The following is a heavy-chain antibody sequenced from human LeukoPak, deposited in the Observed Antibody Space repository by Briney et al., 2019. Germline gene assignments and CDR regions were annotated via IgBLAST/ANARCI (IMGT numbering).Heavy chain of an antibody. D-gene: IGHD3-10*01. CDR2: IHHSGTT. V-gene: IGHV4-38-2*02. J-gene: IGHJ5*02. CDR1: GYSLNSGYY. CDR3: ARHDYYGSGRFNWFDP. Sequence: PSETLSLTCTVSGYSLNSGYYWGWIRQPPGKGLEWIGSIHHSGTTYYNPSLKSRVTISVDTSKNQFSLKLSSVTAADTAVYYCARHDYYGSGRFNWFDPWGQGTLVTVSS.